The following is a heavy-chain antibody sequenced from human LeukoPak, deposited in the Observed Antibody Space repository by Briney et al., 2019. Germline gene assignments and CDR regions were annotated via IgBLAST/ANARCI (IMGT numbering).Heavy chain of an antibody. J-gene: IGHJ4*02. CDR2: IYKTGST. V-gene: IGHV4-39*07. CDR1: GGSISSSTYY. CDR3: ASWGLYSGSYLGGDY. Sequence: SETLSLTCTVSGGSISSSTYYWGWIRQPPGKGLEWIGSIYKTGSTSYNPSLKSRVTISVDTSKNQFSLKLTSVTAADTAVYYCASWGLYSGSYLGGDYWGQGTLVTVSS. D-gene: IGHD1-26*01.